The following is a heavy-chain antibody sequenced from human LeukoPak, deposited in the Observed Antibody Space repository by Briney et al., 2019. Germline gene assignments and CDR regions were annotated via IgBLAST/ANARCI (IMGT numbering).Heavy chain of an antibody. CDR1: GFTFSSYA. J-gene: IGHJ5*02. CDR2: ISGSGGST. CDR3: AKERWLQFSSFGWFDP. Sequence: PGGSLRLSCAASGFTFSSYAMSWVRQAPGKGLEWVSAISGSGGSTYYADSVKGRFTISRDNSKNTLYLQMNSLRAEDTAVYYCAKERWLQFSSFGWFDPWGQGTLVTVSS. D-gene: IGHD5-24*01. V-gene: IGHV3-23*01.